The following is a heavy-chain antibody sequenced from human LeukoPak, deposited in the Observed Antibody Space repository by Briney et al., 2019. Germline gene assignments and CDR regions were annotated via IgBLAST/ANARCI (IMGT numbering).Heavy chain of an antibody. D-gene: IGHD3-10*01. CDR2: ISDSGGRT. Sequence: GGSLRLSCAVSGITLSNYGMSWVRQAPGKGLEWVAGISDSGGRTKYADSVKGRFTISRDNPKNTLYLQMNSLRAEDAAVYFCAKRGVVIRVILVGFHKEAYYFDSWGQGALVTVSS. V-gene: IGHV3-23*01. CDR1: GITLSNYG. J-gene: IGHJ4*02. CDR3: AKRGVVIRVILVGFHKEAYYFDS.